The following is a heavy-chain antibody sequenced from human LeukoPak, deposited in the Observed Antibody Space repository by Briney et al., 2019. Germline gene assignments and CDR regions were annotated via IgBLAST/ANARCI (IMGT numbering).Heavy chain of an antibody. CDR1: GYTFTGYY. V-gene: IGHV1-2*02. J-gene: IGHJ4*02. CDR2: INPNSGGT. Sequence: ASVKVSCKASGYTFTGYYMHWVRQAPGQGLEWMGWINPNSGGTSYAQKFQGRVTMTRDTSISTAYMELSRLRSDDTAVYYCARVGATVTTIDYWGQGTLVTVSS. CDR3: ARVGATVTTIDY. D-gene: IGHD4-17*01.